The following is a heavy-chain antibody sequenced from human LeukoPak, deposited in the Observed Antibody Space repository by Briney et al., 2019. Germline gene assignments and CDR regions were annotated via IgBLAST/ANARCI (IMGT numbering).Heavy chain of an antibody. CDR2: ISYDGSDK. CDR1: GFTLSSYA. Sequence: GGSLRLSCVASGFTLSSYAIHWVRQAPGKGPEWVAIISYDGSDKYYADSVKGRFTISRDNSKNTLYLQMNSLRAEDTALYYCARDVYSSTPNFFEYWGQGTRVTVSS. J-gene: IGHJ4*02. V-gene: IGHV3-30-3*01. D-gene: IGHD6-19*01. CDR3: ARDVYSSTPNFFEY.